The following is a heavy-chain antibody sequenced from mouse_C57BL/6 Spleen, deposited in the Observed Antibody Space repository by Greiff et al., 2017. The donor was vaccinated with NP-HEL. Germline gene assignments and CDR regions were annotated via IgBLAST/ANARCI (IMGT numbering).Heavy chain of an antibody. CDR3: ARWNGNSFFWYFDV. J-gene: IGHJ1*03. CDR1: GYTFTDYN. V-gene: IGHV1-18*01. Sequence: EVQLQQSGPELVKPGASVKIPCKASGYTFTDYNMDWVKQSHGKSLEWIGDINPNNGGTIYNQKFKGKATLTVDKSSSTAYMELRSLTSEDTAVYYCARWNGNSFFWYFDVWGTRTTVTVSS. D-gene: IGHD2-1*01. CDR2: INPNNGGT.